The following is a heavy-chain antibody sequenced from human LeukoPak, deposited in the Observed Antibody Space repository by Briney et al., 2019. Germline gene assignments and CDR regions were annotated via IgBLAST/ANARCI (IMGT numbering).Heavy chain of an antibody. D-gene: IGHD1-26*01. J-gene: IGHJ6*02. Sequence: PGGSLRLSCTASGFNFSNYGMHWVRQAPGKGLEWVAVIWYDGSNKYYADSVKGGFTISRDNSKNTLYLQMNSLRAEDTAVYYCARGGSYSYYYYYGMDVWGQGTTVTVSS. CDR2: IWYDGSNK. V-gene: IGHV3-30*19. CDR3: ARGGSYSYYYYYGMDV. CDR1: GFNFSNYG.